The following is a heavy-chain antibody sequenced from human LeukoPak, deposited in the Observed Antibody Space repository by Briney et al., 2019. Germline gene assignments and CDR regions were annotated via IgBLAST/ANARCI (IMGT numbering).Heavy chain of an antibody. D-gene: IGHD3-3*01. J-gene: IGHJ4*02. CDR1: GFAFSSFA. Sequence: GGSLRLSCAASGFAFSSFAMGWVRQAPGKGLEWVSAISGSGGSTSYADSVKGRFTISRDSSKNTLYLHMNTLRAEDTAVYYCAKDTALNITVSAPSDYWGQGTLVTVSS. CDR2: ISGSGGST. V-gene: IGHV3-23*01. CDR3: AKDTALNITVSAPSDY.